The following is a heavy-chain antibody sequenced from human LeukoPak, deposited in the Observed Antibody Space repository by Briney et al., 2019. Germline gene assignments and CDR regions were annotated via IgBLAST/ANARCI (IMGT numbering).Heavy chain of an antibody. V-gene: IGHV3-23*01. CDR1: GFTFSSYA. J-gene: IGHJ4*02. CDR3: AKDLYTYGTTPLDY. CDR2: ISSSGGST. D-gene: IGHD5-18*01. Sequence: GGSLRLSCAASGFTFSSYAMSWVRQAAGKGLEWVSSISSSGGSTYYADSVKGRFTISRDYSKNKLYLQMHSLRAEDTAVYYCAKDLYTYGTTPLDYWGQGILVTVSS.